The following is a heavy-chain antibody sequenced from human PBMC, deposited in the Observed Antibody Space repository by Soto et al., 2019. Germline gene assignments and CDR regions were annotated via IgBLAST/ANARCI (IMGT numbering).Heavy chain of an antibody. V-gene: IGHV1-69*08. J-gene: IGHJ5*02. CDR2: IIPILGIA. CDR1: GGTFSSYT. CDR3: AREAHSGTPDWFDP. D-gene: IGHD1-7*01. Sequence: QVQLVQSGAEVKKPGSSVKVSCKASGGTFSSYTISWVRQAPGQGLEWMGRIIPILGIANYAQKFQGRVTITADKSTSTAYMELSSLRSEDTAVYYCAREAHSGTPDWFDPWGQGTLVTVSS.